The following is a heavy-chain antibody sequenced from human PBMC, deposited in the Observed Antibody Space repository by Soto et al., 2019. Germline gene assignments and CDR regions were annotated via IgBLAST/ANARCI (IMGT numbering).Heavy chain of an antibody. J-gene: IGHJ5*02. D-gene: IGHD2-15*01. CDR2: ISYSGGAT. V-gene: IGHV3-23*01. CDR3: AKTVVFDP. Sequence: PGGSLRLSCAASGFTFSRYAMTWVRQAPGKGLEWVSAISYSGGATYYADSVKGRFTISRDNSKDTLYLQMNCLRAEDTAVYYCAKTVVFDPWGQGTLVTVSS. CDR1: GFTFSRYA.